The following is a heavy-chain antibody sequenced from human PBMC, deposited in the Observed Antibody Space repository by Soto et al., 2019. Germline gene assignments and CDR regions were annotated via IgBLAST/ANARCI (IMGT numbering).Heavy chain of an antibody. J-gene: IGHJ6*04. Sequence: GASVKVSCKASGYTFTSYYMHWVRQAPGQGLEWMGIINPSGGSTSYAQKFQGRVTMTRDTSASTVYMELSSLRSEDTAVYYCARGFRGGSSWYVYYYYGMDVRGKRTKVTV. CDR2: INPSGGST. V-gene: IGHV1-46*01. D-gene: IGHD6-13*01. CDR3: ARGFRGGSSWYVYYYYGMDV. CDR1: GYTFTSYY.